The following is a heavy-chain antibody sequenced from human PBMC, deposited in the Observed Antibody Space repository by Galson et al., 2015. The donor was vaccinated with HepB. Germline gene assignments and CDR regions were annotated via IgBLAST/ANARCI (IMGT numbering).Heavy chain of an antibody. D-gene: IGHD4-23*01. Sequence: SLRLSCAASGFIFRSYAMSWVRQTPGKGLEWVSAISGSGATAFYADSVKGRFTISRDNSKNTLSLQMNSLGAEDTAIYYCAKDGYYGGNAWCYFDYWGQGTLVTVSS. CDR1: GFIFRSYA. J-gene: IGHJ4*02. V-gene: IGHV3-23*01. CDR3: AKDGYYGGNAWCYFDY. CDR2: ISGSGATA.